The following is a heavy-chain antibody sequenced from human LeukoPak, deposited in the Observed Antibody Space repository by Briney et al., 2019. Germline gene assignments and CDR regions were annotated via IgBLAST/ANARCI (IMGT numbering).Heavy chain of an antibody. CDR2: INWNVGST. V-gene: IGHV3-20*04. D-gene: IGHD3-22*01. CDR1: GFTFDDYG. J-gene: IGHJ4*02. Sequence: GGSLRLSCAASGFTFDDYGMSWVRQAPGKGLEWVSGINWNVGSTGYADSVKGRFTISRDNAKNSLYLQMNSLRAEDTALYYCARVMGYYYVSSGYYYDLGFDYWGQGTLVTVSS. CDR3: ARVMGYYYVSSGYYYDLGFDY.